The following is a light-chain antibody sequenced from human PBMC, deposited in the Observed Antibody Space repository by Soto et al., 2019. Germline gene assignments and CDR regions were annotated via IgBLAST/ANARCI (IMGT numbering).Light chain of an antibody. CDR2: DVN. V-gene: IGLV2-8*01. Sequence: QSVLTQPPSASGSPGQSVTISCTGTSSDVGGYNFVSWYQQHPGKAPKLIIYDVNKRPSGVPDRFSGSKSGNTASLTVSGLLPDDQADYYCSPYAGSNFNVFGIGTKLTVL. CDR1: SSDVGGYNF. CDR3: SPYAGSNFNV. J-gene: IGLJ6*01.